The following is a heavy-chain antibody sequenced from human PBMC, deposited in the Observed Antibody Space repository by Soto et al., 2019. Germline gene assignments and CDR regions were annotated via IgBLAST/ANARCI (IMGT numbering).Heavy chain of an antibody. D-gene: IGHD6-19*01. Sequence: PSETLSLTCSVSGASISSYLWTWIRQPAGKGLDWIGRISTSGTTNYNPSLKSRVTMSVDTSKNSFSLNLSSVTAADTAVYYCAREAGPDRWFDPWGQGTRVTVSS. J-gene: IGHJ5*02. CDR3: AREAGPDRWFDP. CDR1: GASISSYL. V-gene: IGHV4-4*07. CDR2: ISTSGTT.